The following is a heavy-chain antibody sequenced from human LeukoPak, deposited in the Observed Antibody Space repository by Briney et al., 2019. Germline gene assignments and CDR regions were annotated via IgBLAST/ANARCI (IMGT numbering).Heavy chain of an antibody. D-gene: IGHD1-20*01. CDR3: ARANNWNHYYYYYGMGV. J-gene: IGHJ6*02. CDR1: GYTFTSHG. V-gene: IGHV1-18*01. Sequence: ASVKVSCKASGYTFTSHGISWVRQAPGQGLEWMGWISAYNGNTNYAQKLQGRVTMTTDTSTSTAYMELRSLRSDDTAVYYCARANNWNHYYYYYGMGVWGQGTTVTVSS. CDR2: ISAYNGNT.